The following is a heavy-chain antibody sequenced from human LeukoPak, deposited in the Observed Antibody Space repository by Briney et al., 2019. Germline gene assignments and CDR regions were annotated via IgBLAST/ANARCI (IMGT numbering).Heavy chain of an antibody. D-gene: IGHD1-26*01. CDR3: ARHMRAEYSGSYYGFDY. V-gene: IGHV4-4*09. CDR1: GGSISSYY. J-gene: IGHJ4*02. CDR2: IYTSGST. Sequence: SETLSLTCTVSGGSISSYYWSWIRQPPGKGLEWIGYIYTSGSTNYNPSLKSRVTISVDTSKNQFSLKLSPVTAADTAVYYCARHMRAEYSGSYYGFDYWGQGTLVTVSS.